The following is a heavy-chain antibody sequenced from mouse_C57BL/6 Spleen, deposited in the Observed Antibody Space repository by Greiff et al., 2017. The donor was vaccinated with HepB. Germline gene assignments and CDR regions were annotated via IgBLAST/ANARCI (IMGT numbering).Heavy chain of an antibody. Sequence: QVQLQQPGTELVKPGASVKLSCKASGYTFNSYWMHWVKQRPGQGLEWIGKINPSNGGTNYNEKFKSKATLTVDKSSSTAYMQLSSLTSEDSAVYYCARSPYYGSYAMDYWGQGTSVTVSS. CDR2: INPSNGGT. D-gene: IGHD1-1*01. CDR3: ARSPYYGSYAMDY. V-gene: IGHV1-53*01. CDR1: GYTFNSYW. J-gene: IGHJ4*01.